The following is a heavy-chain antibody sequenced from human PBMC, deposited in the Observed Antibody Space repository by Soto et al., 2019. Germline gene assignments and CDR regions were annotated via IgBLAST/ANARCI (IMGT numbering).Heavy chain of an antibody. Sequence: ASVKVSCKASGYTFTGHYMHWVRQAPGQGLEWMGWINPNSAGTNYAQKFQGRVTMTRYTSISTAYMALSRLGSDDTDLYYCVREPVVRAAYGFDIWGQGTMVTVSS. J-gene: IGHJ3*02. CDR1: GYTFTGHY. D-gene: IGHD3-10*01. CDR2: INPNSAGT. CDR3: VREPVVRAAYGFDI. V-gene: IGHV1-2*02.